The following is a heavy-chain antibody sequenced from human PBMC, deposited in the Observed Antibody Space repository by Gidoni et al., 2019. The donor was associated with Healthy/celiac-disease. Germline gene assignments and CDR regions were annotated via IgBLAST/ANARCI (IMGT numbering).Heavy chain of an antibody. CDR2: IDWDDDK. J-gene: IGHJ4*02. V-gene: IGHV2-70*01. CDR1: GFSRSASATC. Sequence: QVTLGESGSALVNPTHTLTLTCDSPGFSRSASATCVSWLRQPPGNALEWLALIDWDDDKYYSTSLQTRLTISKDTAKNQVVLTMTNMDPVDTATYYCARAMVRGVITPFFDYWGQVTLVTVSS. D-gene: IGHD3-10*01. CDR3: ARAMVRGVITPFFDY.